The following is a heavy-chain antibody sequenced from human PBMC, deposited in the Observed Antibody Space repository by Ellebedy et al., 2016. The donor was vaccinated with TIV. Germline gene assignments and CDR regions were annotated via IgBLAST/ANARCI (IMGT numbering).Heavy chain of an antibody. CDR2: IKQDESEI. V-gene: IGHV3-7*03. CDR3: ARGQKVIIDY. CDR1: GFTFSSYW. D-gene: IGHD3-10*01. J-gene: IGHJ4*02. Sequence: GESLKISCAASGFTFSSYWMSWVRQAPGKGLEWVANIKQDESEIYYVDSVKGRFTISRDNAKNSLYLQMNSLRAEDTAFYYCARGQKVIIDYWGQGILVTVSS.